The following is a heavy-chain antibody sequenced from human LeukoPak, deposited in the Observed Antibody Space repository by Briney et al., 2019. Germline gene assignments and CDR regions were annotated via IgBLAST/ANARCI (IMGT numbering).Heavy chain of an antibody. Sequence: SETLSLTCTVSGGSISSYYWSWIRQPPGKGLEWIGYIYYSGSTNYNPSLKSRVTISVDTSKNQFSLKLSSVTAADTAVYYCARIAPYYYGSGRSKADAFDIWGQGTMVTVSS. CDR2: IYYSGST. J-gene: IGHJ3*02. CDR1: GGSISSYY. CDR3: ARIAPYYYGSGRSKADAFDI. V-gene: IGHV4-59*01. D-gene: IGHD3-10*01.